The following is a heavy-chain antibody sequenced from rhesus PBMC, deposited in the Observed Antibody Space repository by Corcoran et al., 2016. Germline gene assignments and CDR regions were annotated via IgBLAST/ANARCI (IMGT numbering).Heavy chain of an antibody. Sequence: QVQLQESGPGLVKPSETLSLTCAVSGGSISGYWWGRLRQPPGRGLEWIGHIGGRRGSTYYKSSLKSRVTISTDTSKNQFSLKLSSVTAADTAVYYCARKTDYVDAFDFWGQGLRVTVSS. D-gene: IGHD4-29*01. V-gene: IGHV4-165*01. CDR2: IGGRRGST. CDR1: GGSISGYW. CDR3: ARKTDYVDAFDF. J-gene: IGHJ3*01.